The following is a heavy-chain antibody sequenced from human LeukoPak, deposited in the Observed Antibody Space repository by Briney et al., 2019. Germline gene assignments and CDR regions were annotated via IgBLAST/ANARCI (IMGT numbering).Heavy chain of an antibody. D-gene: IGHD3-22*01. V-gene: IGHV4-39*07. J-gene: IGHJ5*02. CDR1: GASITTRSYY. CDR2: MHHSGST. Sequence: PSETLSLTCTVSGASITTRSYYWGWIRQPPGKGLEWIGSMHHSGSTYYNPSLKSRVTTSVDTSKNQFSLKLSSVTAADTAVYYCARDPGAYYDSSGYLNWFDPWGQGTLVTVSS. CDR3: ARDPGAYYDSSGYLNWFDP.